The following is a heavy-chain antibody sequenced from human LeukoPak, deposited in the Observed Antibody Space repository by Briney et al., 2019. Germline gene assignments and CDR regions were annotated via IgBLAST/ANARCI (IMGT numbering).Heavy chain of an antibody. D-gene: IGHD2-2*01. CDR3: ARAPGAAID. Sequence: SETLSLTCTVSGGSISSYCWSWIRQPPGKGLEWIGYIYYSGSTNYNPSLKSRVSISVDTSKNQFSLKLNSVTAADTAVYYCARAPGAAIDWGQGTLVTVSS. J-gene: IGHJ4*02. V-gene: IGHV4-59*12. CDR2: IYYSGST. CDR1: GGSISSYC.